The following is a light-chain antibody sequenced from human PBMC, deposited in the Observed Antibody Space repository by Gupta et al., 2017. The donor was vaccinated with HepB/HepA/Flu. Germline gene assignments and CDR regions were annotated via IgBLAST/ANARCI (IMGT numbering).Light chain of an antibody. CDR2: EVS. CDR3: ASDATRSTWV. J-gene: IGLJ3*02. CDR1: SSDVGSYNL. V-gene: IGLV2-23*02. Sequence: SALTQPASVSGSPGQSITISCTGTSSDVGSYNLVSWYQQHPGKAPKLMIYEVSKRPAGVANRFSGSKSGNTASLTISGLQAEDEADYYCASDATRSTWVFGGGTKLTVL.